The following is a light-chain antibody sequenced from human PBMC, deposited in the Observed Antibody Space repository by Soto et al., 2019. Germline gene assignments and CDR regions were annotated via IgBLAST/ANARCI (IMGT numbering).Light chain of an antibody. CDR2: GAS. J-gene: IGKJ3*01. CDR1: QSVSTY. Sequence: EVVLTQSPATLSLSPGERATLSCRASQSVSTYLAWYQQKPGQPPRLLIYGASNRATGTPARFSGSGSGTEFTITISSLEPEDFAVYYCHQRSNWPPFTFGPGTKVEIK. V-gene: IGKV3-11*01. CDR3: HQRSNWPPFT.